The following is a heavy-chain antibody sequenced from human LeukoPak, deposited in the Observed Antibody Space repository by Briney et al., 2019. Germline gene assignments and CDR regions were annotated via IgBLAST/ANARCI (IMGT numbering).Heavy chain of an antibody. V-gene: IGHV4-39*01. CDR1: GGSISSTSYY. CDR2: IYYSGTT. J-gene: IGHJ4*02. Sequence: SETLSLTCTVSGGSISSTSYYWGWIRQPPGEGLEWIGSIYYSGTTYYNPSLKSRVTISLDTSQNQFSLRLTSVTAADTAVYYCASQVGYGSGTYYNKLFDYWDQGTLLTVSS. D-gene: IGHD3-10*01. CDR3: ASQVGYGSGTYYNKLFDY.